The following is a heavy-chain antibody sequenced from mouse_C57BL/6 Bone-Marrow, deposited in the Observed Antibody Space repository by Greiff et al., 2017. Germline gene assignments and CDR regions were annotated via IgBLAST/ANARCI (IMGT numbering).Heavy chain of an antibody. CDR3: ASEGFYYSYYYAMDY. J-gene: IGHJ4*01. CDR2: IHPSSGST. D-gene: IGHD2-1*01. V-gene: IGHV1-64*01. CDR1: GYTFTSYW. Sequence: VQLQQPGAELVKPGASVQLSCKASGYTFTSYWMHWVKQRPGQGLEWSGMIHPSSGSTNYNEKLKSKATLTVDKSSSTAYMQLSSLTSEDSAVYYCASEGFYYSYYYAMDYWGQGTSVTVSS.